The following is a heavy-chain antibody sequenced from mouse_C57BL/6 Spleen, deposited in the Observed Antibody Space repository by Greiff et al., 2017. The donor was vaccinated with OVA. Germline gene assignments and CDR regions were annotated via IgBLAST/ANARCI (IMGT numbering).Heavy chain of an antibody. J-gene: IGHJ4*01. CDR2: ISSGSSTI. CDR1: GFTFSDYG. Sequence: EVQLVESGGGLVKPGGSLKLSCAASGFTFSDYGMHWVRQAPEKGLEWVAYISSGSSTIYYADTVKGRFTISRDNAKTTLFLQMTSLRSEDTAMYYCARNLPRGAMDYWGQGTSVTVSS. CDR3: ARNLPRGAMDY. V-gene: IGHV5-17*01.